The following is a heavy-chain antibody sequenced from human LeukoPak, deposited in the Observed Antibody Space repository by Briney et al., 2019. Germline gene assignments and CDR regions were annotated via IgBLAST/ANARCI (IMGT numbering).Heavy chain of an antibody. V-gene: IGHV4-39*01. CDR2: IYYSGST. J-gene: IGHJ6*03. CDR3: ARQGSWPYYYYYYMDV. D-gene: IGHD6-13*01. Sequence: SETLSLTCTVSGGSISSSSYYWGWIRQPPGKGLEWIGSIYYSGSTYYNPSLKSRVTISVDTSKNQFSLKLSSVTAADTAVYYCARQGSWPYYYYYYMDVWGKGTTVTVSS. CDR1: GGSISSSSYY.